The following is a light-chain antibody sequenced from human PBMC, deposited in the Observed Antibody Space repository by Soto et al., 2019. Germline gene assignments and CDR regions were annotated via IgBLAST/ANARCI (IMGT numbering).Light chain of an antibody. V-gene: IGKV3-15*01. J-gene: IGKJ1*01. CDR2: GAS. CDR1: QSVSSN. CDR3: QQYNNWPRT. Sequence: EIVITQSPATLSVSPGERATLSCKASQSVSSNLAWYQQKPGQAPRLRIYGASTRATGIPARFSGSGSGTEFTLTISSLQSEDFAVYYCQQYNNWPRTFGQGTKVDTK.